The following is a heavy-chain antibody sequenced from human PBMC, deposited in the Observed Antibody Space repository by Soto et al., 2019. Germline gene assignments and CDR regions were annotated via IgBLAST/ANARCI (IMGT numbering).Heavy chain of an antibody. CDR3: ARRAVVAVTGSLDNWLDP. CDR1: GGSISSKSYS. Sequence: SETLSLTCSVSGGSISSKSYSWNWLRQPPGKALEWIGYVYSSGSTNYNPSLKSRVTISVDTSRNQFSLKVNSVTAADTAVYYCARRAVVAVTGSLDNWLDPWGQGILVTV. J-gene: IGHJ5*02. CDR2: VYSSGST. V-gene: IGHV4-61*01. D-gene: IGHD2-21*01.